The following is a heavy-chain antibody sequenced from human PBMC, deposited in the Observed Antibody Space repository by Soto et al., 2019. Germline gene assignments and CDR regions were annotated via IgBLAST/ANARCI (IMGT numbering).Heavy chain of an antibody. V-gene: IGHV3-7*01. CDR3: ARDDGLFDF. CDR2: IKQDGSDK. Sequence: GGSLRLSCAASGFTFTSNWMSWVRQAPGKGLEWVANIKQDGSDKYYVDSVKGRFTISRDNAKNSLFLQMNSLRAADTAVYFCARDDGLFDFWGQGTLVTVSS. J-gene: IGHJ4*02. CDR1: GFTFTSNW.